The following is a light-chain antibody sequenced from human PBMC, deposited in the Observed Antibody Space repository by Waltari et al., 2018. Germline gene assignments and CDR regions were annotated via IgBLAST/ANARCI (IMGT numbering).Light chain of an antibody. V-gene: IGKV3-15*01. CDR3: QQYNTWPR. J-gene: IGKJ1*01. CDR2: GAS. Sequence: EIVITQSPVTLSVSPGERVTLSCRASQSVSSNLAWYQQKPGQAPRLLIYGASTRATGIPARFSGSGSGTEFTLTISSLQSEDFAVYYCQQYNTWPRFGQGTKVDIK. CDR1: QSVSSN.